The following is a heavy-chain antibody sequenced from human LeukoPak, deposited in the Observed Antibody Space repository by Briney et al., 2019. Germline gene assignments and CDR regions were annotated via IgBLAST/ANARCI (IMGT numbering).Heavy chain of an antibody. CDR1: GFTISNYW. V-gene: IGHV3-74*03. Sequence: GGSLRLSCVGSGFTISNYWMHWVRQAPGTGLVWVSRIHPDGSITTYADSVKGRFTISRDNTKNTLYLRMNSLRAEDTAVYYCAPQQAFSPYNWFDPWGQGTLVTVSS. CDR3: APQQAFSPYNWFDP. J-gene: IGHJ5*02. CDR2: IHPDGSIT. D-gene: IGHD3-3*02.